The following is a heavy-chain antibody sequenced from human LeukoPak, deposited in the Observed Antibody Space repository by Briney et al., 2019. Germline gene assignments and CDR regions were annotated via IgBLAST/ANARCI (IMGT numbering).Heavy chain of an antibody. J-gene: IGHJ6*03. D-gene: IGHD4-23*01. CDR2: ISAYNGNT. V-gene: IGHV1-18*01. CDR3: ARVGADGGNPDGYYYYYYMDV. CDR1: GYTFTSYG. Sequence: ASVKVSFKASGYTFTSYGISWVRQAPGQGLEWMGWISAYNGNTNYAQKLQGRVTMTTDTSTSTAYMGLRSLRSDDTAVYYCARVGADGGNPDGYYYYYYMDVWGKGTTVTVSS.